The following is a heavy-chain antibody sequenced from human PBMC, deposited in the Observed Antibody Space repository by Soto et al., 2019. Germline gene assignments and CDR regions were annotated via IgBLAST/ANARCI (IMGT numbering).Heavy chain of an antibody. CDR2: IRAYNGNT. V-gene: IGHV1-18*01. J-gene: IGHJ4*02. D-gene: IGHD6-13*01. CDR1: GYTFTSYG. Sequence: ASVKVSCKASGYTFTSYGISWVRQAPGQGLEWMGWIRAYNGNTNYAQKLQGRVTMTTDTSTSTAYMELRSLRSDDAAVYYCARDGIAAAGTDTDYWGQGTLVTVSS. CDR3: ARDGIAAAGTDTDY.